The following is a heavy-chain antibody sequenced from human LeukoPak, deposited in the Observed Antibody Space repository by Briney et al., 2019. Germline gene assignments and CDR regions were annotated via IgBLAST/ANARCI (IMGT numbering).Heavy chain of an antibody. CDR1: GFTFSSYA. D-gene: IGHD3-10*01. CDR2: ISYDGSNK. Sequence: GRSLRLSCAASGFTFSSYAMHWVRQAPGKGLEWVAVISYDGSNKYYADSVKGRFTISRDNSKNTLYLQMNSLRAEDTAVYDCARAMVRGVYYYYGMDVWGQGTTVTVSS. V-gene: IGHV3-30-3*01. CDR3: ARAMVRGVYYYYGMDV. J-gene: IGHJ6*02.